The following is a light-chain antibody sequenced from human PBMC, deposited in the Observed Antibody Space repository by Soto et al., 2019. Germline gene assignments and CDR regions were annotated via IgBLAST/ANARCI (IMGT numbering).Light chain of an antibody. CDR1: QSVGSS. V-gene: IGKV3-11*01. CDR3: QQRTTWPLT. Sequence: ENVLTQSPATLSLSPGERATLSCRASQSVGSSLGWYQQRPGQAPRLLIYDASNRATGVPARFSGSGSGTDFALTISSLEPEDFAVYYCQQRTTWPLTFGQGTRLDIK. J-gene: IGKJ5*01. CDR2: DAS.